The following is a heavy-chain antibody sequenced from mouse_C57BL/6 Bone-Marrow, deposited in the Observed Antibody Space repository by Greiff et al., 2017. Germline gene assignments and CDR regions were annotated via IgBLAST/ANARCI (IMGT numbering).Heavy chain of an antibody. D-gene: IGHD1-1*01. CDR3: TILLRFFDY. CDR1: GFNIKDDY. V-gene: IGHV14-4*01. Sequence: EVQLQQSGAELVRPGASVKLSCTASGFNIKDDYMHWVKQRPEQGLEWIGWIDPENGDTEYASKFQGKATITADTPSNTASLQLSSLTSEDTAVYYCTILLRFFDYGGQGTTLTVSA. CDR2: IDPENGDT. J-gene: IGHJ2*01.